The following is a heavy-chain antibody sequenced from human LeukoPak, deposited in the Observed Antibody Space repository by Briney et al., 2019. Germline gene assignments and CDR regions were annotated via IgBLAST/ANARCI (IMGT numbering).Heavy chain of an antibody. CDR2: VNHSGYT. CDR3: ARQLYGSDY. Sequence: SETLSLTCDVSGVSFSTYYWSWIRQSREKGLEWIGEVNHSGYTNYNPSLKSRVTISVDTSKNQFSLKLSSVTAADTAVYYCARQLYGSDYWGQGTLVTVSS. V-gene: IGHV4-34*01. CDR1: GVSFSTYY. D-gene: IGHD4-17*01. J-gene: IGHJ4*02.